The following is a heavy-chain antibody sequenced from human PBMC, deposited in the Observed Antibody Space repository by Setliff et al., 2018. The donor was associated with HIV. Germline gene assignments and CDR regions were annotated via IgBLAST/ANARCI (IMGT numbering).Heavy chain of an antibody. V-gene: IGHV3-53*01. CDR1: GAIVSNNH. CDR3: AKDLVYYDSSGDLDY. CDR2: IFGGGTT. D-gene: IGHD3-22*01. Sequence: GGSLRLSCAVSGAIVSNNHMSWVRQAPGKGLEWVSVIFGGGTTLYADSVKGRFIISRDNVKNSLYLQMNSLRAEDTAVYYCAKDLVYYDSSGDLDYWGQGTLVTVSS. J-gene: IGHJ4*02.